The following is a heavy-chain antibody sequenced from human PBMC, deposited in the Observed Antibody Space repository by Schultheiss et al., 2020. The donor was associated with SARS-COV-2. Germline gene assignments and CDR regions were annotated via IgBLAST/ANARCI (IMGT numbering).Heavy chain of an antibody. D-gene: IGHD6-13*01. V-gene: IGHV3-23*01. Sequence: GESLKISCAASGFTVSSNYLSWVRQAPGKGLEWVSAISGSGGSTYYADSVKGRFTISRDNSKNTLYLQMNSLRAEDTAVYYCARLHIAAADPGPDDYWGQGTLVTVSS. CDR1: GFTVSSNY. CDR2: ISGSGGST. CDR3: ARLHIAAADPGPDDY. J-gene: IGHJ4*02.